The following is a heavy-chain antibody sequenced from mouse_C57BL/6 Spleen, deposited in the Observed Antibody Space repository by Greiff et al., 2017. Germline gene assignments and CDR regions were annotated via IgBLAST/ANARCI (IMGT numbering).Heavy chain of an antibody. J-gene: IGHJ1*03. CDR3: ARGVTTGDWYFDV. V-gene: IGHV1-69*01. CDR2: IDPSDSYT. CDR1: GYTFTSYW. D-gene: IGHD2-2*01. Sequence: VQLQQPGAELVMPGASVKLSCKASGYTFTSYWMHWVKQRPGQGLEWIGEIDPSDSYTNYNQKFKGKSTLTVDKSSSTAYMQLSSLTSEDAAVYYWARGVTTGDWYFDVWGTGTTVTVSS.